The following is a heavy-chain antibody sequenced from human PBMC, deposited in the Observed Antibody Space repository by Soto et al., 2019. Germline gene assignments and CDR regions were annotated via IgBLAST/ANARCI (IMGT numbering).Heavy chain of an antibody. CDR2: MNPKNGDT. CDR1: GYTFTNYD. CDR3: ARVDYDILTGSSPNWFDP. V-gene: IGHV1-8*01. Sequence: QVQLVQSGAEVKKPGASVKVSCKAFGYTFTNYDINWVRQATGEGLEWMGWMNPKNGDTGYAQELQGRVTMTRDTSISTAYMELSSLTSEDTAVYSCARVDYDILTGSSPNWFDPWGQGTLVTVFS. D-gene: IGHD3-9*01. J-gene: IGHJ5*02.